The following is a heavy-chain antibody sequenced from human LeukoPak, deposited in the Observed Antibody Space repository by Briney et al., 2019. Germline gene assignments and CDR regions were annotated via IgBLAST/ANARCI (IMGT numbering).Heavy chain of an antibody. CDR2: TYYRSKWYN. J-gene: IGHJ4*02. V-gene: IGHV6-1*01. CDR3: ARDFGTTGWHTFDY. D-gene: IGHD6-19*01. CDR1: GDSVSSKNGA. Sequence: SQTLSLTCVVSGDSVSSKNGAWNWIRQSPSRGLEWLGRTYYRSKWYNDYAEPMDGRMTISQDTSKNQYSLHLNSVTPDDTAVYYCARDFGTTGWHTFDYWGQGTLVTVSS.